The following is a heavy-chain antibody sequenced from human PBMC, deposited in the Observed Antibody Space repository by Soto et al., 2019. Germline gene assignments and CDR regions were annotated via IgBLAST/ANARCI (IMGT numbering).Heavy chain of an antibody. CDR2: INPNSGGT. Sequence: ASVKVSCKASGYTFTGYYMHWVRQAPGQGLEWMGWINPNSGGTNYAQKFQGWVTMTRDTSISTAYMELSRLRSDDTAVYYCARMELKRDELELPLPADYYFDYWGQGTLVTVSS. CDR3: ARMELKRDELELPLPADYYFDY. J-gene: IGHJ4*02. CDR1: GYTFTGYY. V-gene: IGHV1-2*04. D-gene: IGHD1-7*01.